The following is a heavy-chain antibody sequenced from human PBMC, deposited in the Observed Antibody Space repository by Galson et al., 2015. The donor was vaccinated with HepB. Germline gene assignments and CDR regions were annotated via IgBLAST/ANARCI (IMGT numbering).Heavy chain of an antibody. V-gene: IGHV3-48*02. J-gene: IGHJ4*02. CDR1: GFTFISYG. Sequence: SLRLSCAASGFTFISYGMNWVRQAPGKGLEWISYISSSGSTIYYADSVKGRFTISRDDAKNSVHLQMNSLRDEDTAVYYCAKGRGSGWDDYFDYWGQGTLVTVSS. CDR2: ISSSGSTI. CDR3: AKGRGSGWDDYFDY. D-gene: IGHD6-19*01.